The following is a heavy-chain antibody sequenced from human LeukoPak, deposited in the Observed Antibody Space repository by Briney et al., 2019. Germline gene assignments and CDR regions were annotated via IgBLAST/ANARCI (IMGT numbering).Heavy chain of an antibody. CDR1: GYTFTSYG. CDR2: ISAYNGNT. Sequence: ASVKVSCKASGYTFTSYGISWVRQAPGQGLEWVGWISAYNGNTNYAQKLQGRVTMTTDTSTSTAYMELRSLRSDDTAVYYCARGSTTGTTSSCNYWGQGTLVTVSS. J-gene: IGHJ4*02. V-gene: IGHV1-18*01. CDR3: ARGSTTGTTSSCNY. D-gene: IGHD1-1*01.